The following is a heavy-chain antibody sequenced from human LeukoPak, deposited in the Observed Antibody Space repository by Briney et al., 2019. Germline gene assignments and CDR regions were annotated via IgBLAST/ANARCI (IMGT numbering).Heavy chain of an antibody. D-gene: IGHD6-19*01. V-gene: IGHV3-7*03. Sequence: PGGSLRLSCAASGFTFSSYWMSWVRQARGKGLEWVANIKQDGSEKYYVDSVKGRFTISRDNAKNSLYLQMNSLRAEDTAVYYCAAGWYYYCMDVWGQGTTVTVSS. CDR3: AAGWYYYCMDV. J-gene: IGHJ6*02. CDR1: GFTFSSYW. CDR2: IKQDGSEK.